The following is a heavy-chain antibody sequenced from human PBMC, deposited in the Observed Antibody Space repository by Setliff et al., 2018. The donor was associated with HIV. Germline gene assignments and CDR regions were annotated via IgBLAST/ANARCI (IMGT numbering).Heavy chain of an antibody. CDR3: ARENYYNSGTLGAFDI. CDR2: ISTDGGTK. CDR1: GFTFSTYA. Sequence: GGSLRLSCTASGFTFSTYAINWVRQAPGKGLEWVAVISTDGGTKYYADSVKGRFTISRDNFMNALYLQMSGLNVEDTALYYCARENYYNSGTLGAFDIWGQGTTVTV. J-gene: IGHJ3*02. D-gene: IGHD3-10*01. V-gene: IGHV3-30*14.